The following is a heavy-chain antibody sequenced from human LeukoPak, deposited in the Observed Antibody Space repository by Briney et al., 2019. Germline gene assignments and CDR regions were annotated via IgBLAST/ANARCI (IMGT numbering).Heavy chain of an antibody. D-gene: IGHD6-19*01. Sequence: GGSLRLSCAASGFTFDDHGMSWVRQVPGKGLEWVSYISSTNGHTYYVDSVNGRFTISRDTAKNSLYLQMNSLRVEDTAIYFCARDRDSSGLYGGADLWGQGVLVTVSA. CDR1: GFTFDDHG. CDR3: ARDRDSSGLYGGADL. CDR2: ISSTNGHT. J-gene: IGHJ5*02. V-gene: IGHV3-21*03.